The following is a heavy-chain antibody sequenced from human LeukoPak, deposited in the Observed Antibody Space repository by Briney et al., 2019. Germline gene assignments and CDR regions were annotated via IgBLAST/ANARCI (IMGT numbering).Heavy chain of an antibody. J-gene: IGHJ5*02. V-gene: IGHV1-69*02. D-gene: IGHD6-19*01. Sequence: SVKVSCKASGGTFSSYTISWVRQAPGQGLEWMGRIIPILGIANYAQKFQGRVTITADKSTSTAYMELSSLRSEDTAVYYCARGPAGLYDWFDPWGQGTLVTVSS. CDR1: GGTFSSYT. CDR3: ARGPAGLYDWFDP. CDR2: IIPILGIA.